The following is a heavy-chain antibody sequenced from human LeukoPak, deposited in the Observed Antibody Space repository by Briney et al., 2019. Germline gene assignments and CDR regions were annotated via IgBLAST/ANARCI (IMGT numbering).Heavy chain of an antibody. J-gene: IGHJ6*03. CDR1: GYTFTSYG. CDR2: ISAYNGNT. CDR3: ARDASYRNPWLYYMDV. V-gene: IGHV1-18*01. D-gene: IGHD3-16*02. Sequence: GASVKVSCKASGYTFTSYGISWVRQAPGQGLEWMGWISAYNGNTNYAQKLQGRVTMTTDTSTSTAYMELRSLRSDDTAVYYCARDASYRNPWLYYMDVWGKGTTVTISS.